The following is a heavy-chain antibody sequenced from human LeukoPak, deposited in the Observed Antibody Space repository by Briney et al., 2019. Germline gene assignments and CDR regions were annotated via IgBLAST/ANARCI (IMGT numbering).Heavy chain of an antibody. J-gene: IGHJ4*02. D-gene: IGHD3-22*01. CDR2: ISYDGSNK. V-gene: IGHV3-30*14. CDR1: GFTFSSYA. CDR3: VLEVIGLDY. Sequence: GGSLRLSCAASGFTFSSYAMHWVRQAPGKGLEWVAVISYDGSNKYYADSVKGRFTISRDNSKNTLYLQMNSLRAEDTAVYYCVLEVIGLDYWGQGTLVTVSS.